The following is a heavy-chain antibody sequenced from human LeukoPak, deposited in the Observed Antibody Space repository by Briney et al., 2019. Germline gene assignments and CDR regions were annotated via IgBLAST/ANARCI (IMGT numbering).Heavy chain of an antibody. J-gene: IGHJ6*03. CDR2: IYYSGST. CDR3: ARVTGYCSGGSCYSYYYYYMDV. Sequence: PSETLSLTCTVSGGSISSSSYYWGWIRQPPGKGLEWIGSIYYSGSTYYNPSLKSRVTISVDTSKNQFSLKLSSVTAADTAVYYCARVTGYCSGGSCYSYYYYYMDVWGKGTTVTVSS. V-gene: IGHV4-39*01. CDR1: GGSISSSSYY. D-gene: IGHD2-15*01.